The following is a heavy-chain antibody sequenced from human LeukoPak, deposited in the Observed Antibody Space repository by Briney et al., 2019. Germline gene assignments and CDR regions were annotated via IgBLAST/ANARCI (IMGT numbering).Heavy chain of an antibody. Sequence: GGSLRLSCAASGFTFDDYAMHWARQVPGKGLEWVSGISWNSDTIDLADSVKGRFTTSRDNAKNSLYLQMNRLRAEDTALYYCATNGGGDSGYGNFDYWGQGTLVTVSS. CDR3: ATNGGGDSGYGNFDY. CDR1: GFTFDDYA. CDR2: ISWNSDTI. V-gene: IGHV3-9*01. J-gene: IGHJ4*02. D-gene: IGHD5-12*01.